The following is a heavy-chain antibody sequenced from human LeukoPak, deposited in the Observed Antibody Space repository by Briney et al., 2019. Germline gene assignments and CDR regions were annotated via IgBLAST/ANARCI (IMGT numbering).Heavy chain of an antibody. J-gene: IGHJ3*02. CDR2: MNPNSGNT. Sequence: GASVKVSCKASGYTFTSYYMHWVRQAPGQGLEWMGWMNPNSGNTGFAQKFQGRVTMTRTTSISTAYMELSSLRSEDTAVYYCARNDYGGHDAFDIWGQGTMVTVSS. D-gene: IGHD4-17*01. CDR3: ARNDYGGHDAFDI. V-gene: IGHV1-8*01. CDR1: GYTFTSYY.